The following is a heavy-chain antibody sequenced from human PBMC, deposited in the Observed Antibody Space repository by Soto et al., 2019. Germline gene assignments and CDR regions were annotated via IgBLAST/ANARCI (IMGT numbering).Heavy chain of an antibody. V-gene: IGHV3-21*01. CDR3: ARAPHRYCSGGSCLCGLY. J-gene: IGHJ4*02. D-gene: IGHD2-15*01. CDR2: ISSSSSYI. Sequence: PGGSLRLSCAASGFTFSSYSMNWVRQAPGKGLEWVSSISSSSSYIYYADSVKGRFTISRDNAKNSLYLQMNSLRAEDTAVYYCARAPHRYCSGGSCLCGLYWGQGTLVTVSS. CDR1: GFTFSSYS.